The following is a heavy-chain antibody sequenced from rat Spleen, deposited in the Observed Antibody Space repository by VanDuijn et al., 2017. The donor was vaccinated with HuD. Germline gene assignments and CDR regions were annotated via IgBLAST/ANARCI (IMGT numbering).Heavy chain of an antibody. D-gene: IGHD4-3*01. CDR2: SNKDSSTI. CDR1: GFNFNGHW. J-gene: IGHJ2*01. V-gene: IGHV4-2*01. CDR3: VREELGVRD. Sequence: EEKLGESGGGLVQPEISLKLSCAASGFNFNGHWMGWVRQAPGKGLEWIGVSNKDSSTIKYIPSLKDKITISRDNGQNTLYLQMSKLGAEDTAIYYCVREELGVRDWGQGVIVTVSS.